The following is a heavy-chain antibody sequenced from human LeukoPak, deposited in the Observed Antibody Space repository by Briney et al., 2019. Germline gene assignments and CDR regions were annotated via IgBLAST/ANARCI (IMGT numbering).Heavy chain of an antibody. D-gene: IGHD6-6*01. CDR1: GFTLSDYY. V-gene: IGHV3-11*06. Sequence: GRSLRPSCAASGFTLSDYYMTWIRQAPGKGLEWVSYISSGSSYTDYADSVKGRFTISRDNAKDSLDLQMNILRAEDTALYCCVRARGCIPSSSFDYWGQGALVTVSS. CDR2: ISSGSSYT. J-gene: IGHJ4*02. CDR3: VRARGCIPSSSFDY.